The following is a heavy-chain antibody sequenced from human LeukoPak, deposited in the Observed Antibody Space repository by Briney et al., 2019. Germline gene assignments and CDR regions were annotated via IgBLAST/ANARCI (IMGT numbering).Heavy chain of an antibody. CDR3: ARVFYCSAGSCYSGSIPYYYSGMDV. V-gene: IGHV3-48*02. CDR2: ISSSGATI. Sequence: PGGSLRLSCAASGFTFSTYGMNWVRQAPGKGLEWVSYISSSGATIYYADSVKGRFTISRDNAKNSLYLHMNSLRDEDTAVYYCARVFYCSAGSCYSGSIPYYYSGMDVWGQGTTVTVSS. J-gene: IGHJ6*02. D-gene: IGHD2-15*01. CDR1: GFTFSTYG.